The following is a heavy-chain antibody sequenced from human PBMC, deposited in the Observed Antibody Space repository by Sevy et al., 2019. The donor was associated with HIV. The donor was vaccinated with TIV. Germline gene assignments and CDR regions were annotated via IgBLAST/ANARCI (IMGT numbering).Heavy chain of an antibody. CDR1: GGTFSSYA. D-gene: IGHD2-2*01. Sequence: ASVKVSCKASGGTFSSYAISWVRQAPGQGLEWMGGIIPIFGTANYAQKFQGRVTITADESTSPAYMELGSLRSEDTAVYYCARGADIVVVPAASSALAGTGYFQHWGQGTLVTVSS. CDR3: ARGADIVVVPAASSALAGTGYFQH. J-gene: IGHJ1*01. V-gene: IGHV1-69*13. CDR2: IIPIFGTA.